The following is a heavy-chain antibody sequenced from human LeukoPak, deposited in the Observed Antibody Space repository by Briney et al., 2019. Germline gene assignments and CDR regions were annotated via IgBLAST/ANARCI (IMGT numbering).Heavy chain of an antibody. D-gene: IGHD2-2*01. CDR1: GGTFSSYA. V-gene: IGHV1-69*13. J-gene: IGHJ5*02. CDR3: AREWGEGVVVPAAISSWFDP. Sequence: SVNVSCKASGGTFSSYAISWVRQAPGQGLEWMGGIIPIFGTANYAQKFQGRVTITADESTSTAYMELSSLRSEDTAVYYCAREWGEGVVVPAAISSWFDPWGQGTLVTVSS. CDR2: IIPIFGTA.